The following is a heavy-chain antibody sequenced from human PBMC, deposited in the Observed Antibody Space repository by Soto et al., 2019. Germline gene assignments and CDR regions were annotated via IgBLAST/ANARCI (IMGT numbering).Heavy chain of an antibody. CDR2: IIPIFGTA. Sequence: SVKVSCKASGGTFSSYSINWVRQAPGQGLEWMGEIIPIFGTANYAQKFQGRVTITADESTSTAYMELSSLRSEDTAVYYCARDGGRHSGGIDYWGQGTLVTV. CDR1: GGTFSSYS. CDR3: ARDGGRHSGGIDY. V-gene: IGHV1-69*13. J-gene: IGHJ4*02. D-gene: IGHD1-26*01.